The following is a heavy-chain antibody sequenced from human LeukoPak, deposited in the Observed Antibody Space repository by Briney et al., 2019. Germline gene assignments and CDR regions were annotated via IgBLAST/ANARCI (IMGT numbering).Heavy chain of an antibody. CDR2: IYAGNII. CDR3: ATIGTGDYREDS. D-gene: IGHD3/OR15-3a*01. Sequence: GGSLRLSCVVSGFSVINNYVSWVRQAPGKGLEWVSVIYAGNIIKYADSVKGRFTISRDNSKNTVYLQMNSLRAEDTALYYCATIGTGDYREDSWGQGTLVTVSS. CDR1: GFSVINNY. V-gene: IGHV3-66*01. J-gene: IGHJ4*02.